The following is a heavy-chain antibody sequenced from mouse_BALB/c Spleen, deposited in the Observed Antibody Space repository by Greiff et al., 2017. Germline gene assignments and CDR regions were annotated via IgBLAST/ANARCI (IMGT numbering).Heavy chain of an antibody. CDR2: ISSGGGNT. D-gene: IGHD2-4*01. J-gene: IGHJ2*01. CDR1: GFTFSSYT. V-gene: IGHV5-9*03. Sequence: EVQVVESGGGLVKPGGSLKLSCAASGFTFSSYTMSWVRQTPEKRLEWVATISSGGGNTYYPDSVKGRFTISRDNAKNNLYLQMSSLRSEDTALYYCARSSIYYDYLDYWGQGTTLTVSS. CDR3: ARSSIYYDYLDY.